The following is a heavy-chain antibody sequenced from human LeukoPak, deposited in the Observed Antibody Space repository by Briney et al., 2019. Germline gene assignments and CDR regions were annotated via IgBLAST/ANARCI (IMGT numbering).Heavy chain of an antibody. CDR1: GYSFTTYW. CDR3: ARRRMYCSGGNCYYFDY. D-gene: IGHD2-15*01. Sequence: GESPKISCKGSGYSFTTYWIGWVRQMPGKGLEWMGIIYPGDTDTRYSPSFQGQVTISADNSINTAYLQWSSLKASDTAIYYCARRRMYCSGGNCYYFDYWGQGTLVTVSS. V-gene: IGHV5-51*01. J-gene: IGHJ4*02. CDR2: IYPGDTDT.